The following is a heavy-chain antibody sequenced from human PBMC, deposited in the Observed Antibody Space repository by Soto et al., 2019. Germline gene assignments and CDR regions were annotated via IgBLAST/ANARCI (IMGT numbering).Heavy chain of an antibody. CDR3: ARGDATKIVVTTYYAMDV. D-gene: IGHD3-22*01. CDR2: IIPVFGTP. Sequence: QVQLVQSGAEVKKPGSSVKVSCKASGGSLSNYGIRWVRQAPGQGLEWMGAIIPVFGTPNYAQKFQDRVTITADESTTTLYMEARSLTSADTAVYYCARGDATKIVVTTYYAMDVWGQGTTVTVSS. CDR1: GGSLSNYG. J-gene: IGHJ6*02. V-gene: IGHV1-69*12.